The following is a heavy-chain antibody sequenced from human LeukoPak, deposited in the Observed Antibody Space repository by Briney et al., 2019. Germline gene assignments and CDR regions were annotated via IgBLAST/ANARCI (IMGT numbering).Heavy chain of an antibody. CDR1: GYSFTTYW. CDR2: IFPADSDT. V-gene: IGHV5-51*01. CDR3: ARHRGYSAYYFDY. D-gene: IGHD5-12*01. Sequence: GESLKISCKGSGYSFTTYWIGWVRQMPGKGLEWMGVIFPADSDTRYSPSFQGQVTISADMSISTAYLQWSSLKASDTAIYYCARHRGYSAYYFDYWGQGTLVTVSS. J-gene: IGHJ4*02.